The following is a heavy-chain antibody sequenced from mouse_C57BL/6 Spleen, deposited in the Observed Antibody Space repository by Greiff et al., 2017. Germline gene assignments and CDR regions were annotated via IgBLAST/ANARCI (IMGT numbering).Heavy chain of an antibody. V-gene: IGHV2-2*01. CDR2: VWSGGST. CDR1: GFSLTSYG. D-gene: IGHD2-4*01. J-gene: IGHJ4*01. CDR3: ARNLDYEGDYAMDY. Sequence: QVQLKESGPGLVQPSQSLSITCTVSGFSLTSYGVHWVRQSPGKGLEWLGVVWSGGSTDYNAAFISRLSISKDNSKSQVFFKMNSLQADDTAIYYCARNLDYEGDYAMDYWGQGTSVTVSS.